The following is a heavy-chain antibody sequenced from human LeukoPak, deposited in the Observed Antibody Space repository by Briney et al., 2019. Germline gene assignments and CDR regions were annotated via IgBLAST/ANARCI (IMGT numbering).Heavy chain of an antibody. CDR3: AKDHPKTSIVVVPAAMSWFDP. D-gene: IGHD2-2*01. CDR2: ISGSGGST. V-gene: IGHV3-23*01. CDR1: GFTFSSYG. J-gene: IGHJ5*02. Sequence: GGSLRLSCAASGFTFSSYGMSGGRQAPGKGVEWGSAISGSGGSTYYADSAKGRFTISRDNSKNTLYLQMNSLRAEDTAVYYCAKDHPKTSIVVVPAAMSWFDPWGQGTLVTVSS.